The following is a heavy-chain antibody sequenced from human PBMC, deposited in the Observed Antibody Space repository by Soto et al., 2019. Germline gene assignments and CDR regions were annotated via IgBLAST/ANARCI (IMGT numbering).Heavy chain of an antibody. CDR1: GVTFSSYA. J-gene: IGHJ4*02. CDR3: AEAVYLLDFDY. CDR2: ISGTGSST. V-gene: IGHV3-23*01. D-gene: IGHD1-20*01. Sequence: PGGSLRLSCAASGVTFSSYAMSWVRQAPGKGLDWVSTISGTGSSTYYADSVKGRFTISRDNSKNTLYLQMNSLRAEDTAVYYCAEAVYLLDFDYWGQGTLVTVSS.